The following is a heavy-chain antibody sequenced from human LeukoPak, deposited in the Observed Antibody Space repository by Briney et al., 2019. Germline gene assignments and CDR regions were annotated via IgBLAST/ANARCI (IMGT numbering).Heavy chain of an antibody. V-gene: IGHV1-2*02. Sequence: ASVKVSCKASGYTFTGYYMHWVRQAPGQGLEWMGWINPNSGGTNYAQKFQGRVTMTRDTSISTAYMELSRLRSDDTAVYYCARDPLDSSSWYFHWPSGFLDYGGQGTPVTVSS. CDR1: GYTFTGYY. CDR3: ARDPLDSSSWYFHWPSGFLDY. CDR2: INPNSGGT. D-gene: IGHD6-13*01. J-gene: IGHJ4*02.